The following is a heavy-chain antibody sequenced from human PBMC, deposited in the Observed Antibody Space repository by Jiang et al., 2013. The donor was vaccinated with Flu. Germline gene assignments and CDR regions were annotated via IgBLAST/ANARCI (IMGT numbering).Heavy chain of an antibody. J-gene: IGHJ4*02. CDR3: AREGVSPNCLDH. Sequence: SCKTSGYTFTTYGISWVRQAPGQGLEWMGWISADTRDTNYAQKFQGRVTLTTDTSTGTAYMELKSLRSDDTAVYFCAREGVSPNCLDHWGQGSLVTASS. CDR2: ISADTRDT. V-gene: IGHV1-18*04. CDR1: GYTFTTYG. D-gene: IGHD5/OR15-5a*01.